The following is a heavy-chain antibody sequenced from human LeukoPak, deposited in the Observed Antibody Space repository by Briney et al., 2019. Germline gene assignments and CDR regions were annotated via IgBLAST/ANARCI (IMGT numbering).Heavy chain of an antibody. CDR1: GFTFSSYG. CDR3: ARDGAADAFDAFDI. V-gene: IGHV3-48*01. CDR2: ISSSSSTI. D-gene: IGHD6-13*01. J-gene: IGHJ3*02. Sequence: PGGSLRLTCAASGFTFSSYGMHWVRQAPGKGLEWVSYISSSSSTIYYADSVKGRFTISRDNAKNSLYLQMNSLRAEDTAVYYCARDGAADAFDAFDIWGQGTMVTVSS.